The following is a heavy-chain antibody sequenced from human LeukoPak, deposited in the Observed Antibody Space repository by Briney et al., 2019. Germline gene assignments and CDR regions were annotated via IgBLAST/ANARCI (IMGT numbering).Heavy chain of an antibody. V-gene: IGHV3-15*01. CDR3: TTVERWLLRSSPY. CDR1: GFTFTNAW. J-gene: IGHJ4*02. D-gene: IGHD4-23*01. Sequence: PGGSLRLSCAASGFTFTNAWMTWVRQAPGKGLEGVGRIKTKIDGETTDYAEPVKGRFTISRDDSKNTLYLQMNSLKTDDTAVYYCTTVERWLLRSSPYWGQGTLVTVSS. CDR2: IKTKIDGETT.